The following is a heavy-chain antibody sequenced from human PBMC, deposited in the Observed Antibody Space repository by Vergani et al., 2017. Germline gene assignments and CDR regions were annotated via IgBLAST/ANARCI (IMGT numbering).Heavy chain of an antibody. J-gene: IGHJ5*02. V-gene: IGHV4-39*01. CDR2: IYYSGST. Sequence: QLQLQESGPGLVKPSATLSLTCSVSGASIRSSNYYWGWIRQPPGKGLEWIASIYYSGSTYYNPSLKIRVTISVDTSNNQFSLKLRSLTAADTAVYFCARHSTVEWLVKLGWIDPWGQGILVTVSS. CDR3: ARHSTVEWLVKLGWIDP. D-gene: IGHD6-19*01. CDR1: GASIRSSNYY.